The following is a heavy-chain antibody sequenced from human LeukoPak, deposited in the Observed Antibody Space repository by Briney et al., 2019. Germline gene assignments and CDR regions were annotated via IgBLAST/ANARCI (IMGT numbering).Heavy chain of an antibody. CDR1: GGSISSGGYY. V-gene: IGHV4-31*03. CDR3: SRESGPFCPFGY. Sequence: PSQTLSLTCTVSGGSISSGGYYWSWIRQHPGKGLDWIGYIYYSGSTYYNPSLKSRVTISVDTSKNQFSLKLSSVTAADTATYFCSRESGPFCPFGYWGQGTLVIVSS. D-gene: IGHD1-26*01. CDR2: IYYSGST. J-gene: IGHJ4*02.